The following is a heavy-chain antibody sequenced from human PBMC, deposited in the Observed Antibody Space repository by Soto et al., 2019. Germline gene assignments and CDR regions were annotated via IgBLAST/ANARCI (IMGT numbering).Heavy chain of an antibody. V-gene: IGHV4-34*01. D-gene: IGHD3-10*01. CDR3: ARGVLTPSYGSGSYYYYGMDV. Sequence: SETLSLTCAVYGGSFSGYYWSWIRQPPGKGLEWIGEINHSGSTNYNPSLKSRVTISVDPSKNQFSLKLSSVTAADTAVYYCARGVLTPSYGSGSYYYYGMDVWGQGTTVTVSS. CDR2: INHSGST. J-gene: IGHJ6*02. CDR1: GGSFSGYY.